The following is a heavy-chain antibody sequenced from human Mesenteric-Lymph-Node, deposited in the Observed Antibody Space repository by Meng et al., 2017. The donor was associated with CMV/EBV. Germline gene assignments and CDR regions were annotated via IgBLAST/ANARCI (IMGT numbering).Heavy chain of an antibody. CDR1: GGPISSYY. Sequence: SETLSLTCSVSGGPISSYYWTWIRQPPGKGLEWIGCIYHSGSTNYNPSLKSRVTISVDTSKNQFSLKLSSVTAADTAVYYCARAGYSGGGMDVWGQGTTVTVSS. D-gene: IGHD5-12*01. J-gene: IGHJ6*02. CDR3: ARAGYSGGGMDV. V-gene: IGHV4-59*12. CDR2: IYHSGST.